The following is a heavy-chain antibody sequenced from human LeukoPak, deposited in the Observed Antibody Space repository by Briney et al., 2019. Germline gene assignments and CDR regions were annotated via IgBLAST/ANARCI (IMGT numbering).Heavy chain of an antibody. D-gene: IGHD6-13*01. J-gene: IGHJ4*02. CDR3: ARGVYIAAAQYGY. CDR1: GGSISSYY. V-gene: IGHV4-4*07. CDR2: IYTNGNA. Sequence: SETLSLTCTVSGGSISSYYWSWIRQPAGKGLEWIGRIYTNGNANYNPSLKSRVTISVDTSKNQFSLKLSSVTAADTAVYYCARGVYIAAAQYGYWGQGTLVTVSS.